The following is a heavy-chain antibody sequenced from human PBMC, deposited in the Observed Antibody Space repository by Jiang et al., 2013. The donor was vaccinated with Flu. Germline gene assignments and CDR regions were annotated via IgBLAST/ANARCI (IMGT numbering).Heavy chain of an antibody. CDR2: ICNSERT. J-gene: IGHJ4*02. CDR3: ARDPDY. CDR1: GGSISSYC. Sequence: PGLVKPSETLSLTCSVSGGSISSYCWSWIRQPPGKGLEWIGYICNSERTNYNPSLKSRVSISIDTSKNQFSLKLSSVTAADTAVYYCARDPDYWGQGTLVTVSS. V-gene: IGHV4-59*01.